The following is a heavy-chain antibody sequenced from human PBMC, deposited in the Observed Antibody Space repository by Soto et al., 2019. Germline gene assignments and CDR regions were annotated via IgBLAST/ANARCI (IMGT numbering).Heavy chain of an antibody. CDR2: INRDANDI. V-gene: IGHV3-74*01. CDR3: GRYVPHDRFDS. J-gene: IGHJ5*01. Sequence: EVQLVESGGGLVQPGGSLRLSCEASRGAFGDYWMHWVRQAPGKGLVWVSRINRDANDIICADSVKGRFTASRDNAKNMVFLQMNSLRVEDTAVYYCGRYVPHDRFDSGGQGTVVTVSS. D-gene: IGHD3-10*02. CDR1: RGAFGDYW.